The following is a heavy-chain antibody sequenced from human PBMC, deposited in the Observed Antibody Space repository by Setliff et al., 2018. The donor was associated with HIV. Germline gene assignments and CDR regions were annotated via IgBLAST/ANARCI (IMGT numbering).Heavy chain of an antibody. CDR3: ARFRLYHYSNKVDY. D-gene: IGHD4-4*01. J-gene: IGHJ4*02. CDR1: GFTFSSYE. V-gene: IGHV3-48*03. Sequence: GGSLRLSCAASGFTFSSYEMNWVRQAPGKGLEWVSYYVDSVKGRFTISRDNAKNSLYLQMNSLRAEDTAVYYCARFRLYHYSNKVDYWGQGTLVTVSS.